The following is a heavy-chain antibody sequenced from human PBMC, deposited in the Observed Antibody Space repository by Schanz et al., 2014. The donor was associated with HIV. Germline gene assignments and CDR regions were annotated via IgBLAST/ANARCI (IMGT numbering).Heavy chain of an antibody. D-gene: IGHD1-1*01. Sequence: QVQLVQSGAEVKKTGSSVKVSCKASGGTFRSNAITWVRQAPGQGLEWIGHFNVMLSKINSAQKFQGRVTMTADKSTGTVYMDLGSLTSEDTAVYFCARDIKYDDPFQYGMDVWGQGTTVTVS. CDR3: ARDIKYDDPFQYGMDV. CDR1: GGTFRSNA. V-gene: IGHV1-69*06. J-gene: IGHJ6*02. CDR2: FNVMLSKI.